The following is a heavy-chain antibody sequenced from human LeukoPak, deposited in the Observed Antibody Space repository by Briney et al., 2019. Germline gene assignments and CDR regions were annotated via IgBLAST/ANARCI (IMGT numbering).Heavy chain of an antibody. Sequence: GSVNVSCKSSGYTFTANNFHWVRQAPGEGLEWMGWINRNSGDTNYAQRFQGRVNIEREPSTSTAYVELRSLRSEDTAVYYCARGGGRAHFDYWGQGSLVTVSA. CDR1: GYTFTANN. D-gene: IGHD2-15*01. CDR3: ARGGGRAHFDY. CDR2: INRNSGDT. J-gene: IGHJ4*02. V-gene: IGHV1-2*02.